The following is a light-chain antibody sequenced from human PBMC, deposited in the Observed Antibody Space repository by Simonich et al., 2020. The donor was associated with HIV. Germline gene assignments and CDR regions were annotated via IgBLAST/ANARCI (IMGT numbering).Light chain of an antibody. Sequence: DIVMTQSPDSLAVSLGERATINCKSSQSLLYSSNNKNSLVWYTKKPGQPPTLLMYWASTRESGVRDRFSGSGSGTDFTLTISSLQAEDVAVYYCQQSYSTPYTFGQGTKLEIK. CDR2: WAS. CDR3: QQSYSTPYT. V-gene: IGKV4-1*01. J-gene: IGKJ2*01. CDR1: QSLLYSSNNKNS.